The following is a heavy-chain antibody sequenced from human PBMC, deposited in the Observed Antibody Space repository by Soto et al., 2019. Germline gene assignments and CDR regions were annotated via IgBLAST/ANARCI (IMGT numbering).Heavy chain of an antibody. V-gene: IGHV3-23*01. Sequence: LRLYGGPSGFACSAYSTRWDCKTPGKGLEWVSGFRRSGDDGTTYYADSVKGRFTISRDNSKNTLFLQMNSLRAEDTAIYYCAKKVNSCSGSQYFDHWCQGTLVTVAS. CDR1: GFACSAYS. CDR2: FRRSGDDGTT. D-gene: IGHD3-10*02. CDR3: AKKVNSCSGSQYFDH. J-gene: IGHJ4*02.